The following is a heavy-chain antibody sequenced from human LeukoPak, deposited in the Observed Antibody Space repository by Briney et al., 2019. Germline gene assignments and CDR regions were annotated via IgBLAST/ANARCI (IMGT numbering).Heavy chain of an antibody. CDR1: GYTFTSYA. CDR3: ARESVAVARENWFDP. J-gene: IGHJ5*02. D-gene: IGHD6-19*01. Sequence: ASVKVSCKSSGYTFTSYAMHWLRQAPGQRLEWMGWINAGNGNTKYSQKFQRRVTITRDTSASTAYMELSSLRSEDTAVYYCARESVAVARENWFDPWGQGTLVTVSS. V-gene: IGHV1-3*01. CDR2: INAGNGNT.